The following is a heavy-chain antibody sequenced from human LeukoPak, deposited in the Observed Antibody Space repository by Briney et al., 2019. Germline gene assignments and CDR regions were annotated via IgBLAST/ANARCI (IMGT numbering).Heavy chain of an antibody. J-gene: IGHJ4*02. CDR2: ISLTGLT. CDR3: SRENGAFSPFGY. V-gene: IGHV4-4*01. CDR1: GFTFSSYA. Sequence: GSLRLSCSASGFTFSSYAMHWVRQAPGKGLEWIGEISLTGLTHYNPSLESRVTVSLDKSKNQLSLNLTSVTAADTAVYFCSRENGAFSPFGYWGQGTLVTVLS. D-gene: IGHD2-8*01.